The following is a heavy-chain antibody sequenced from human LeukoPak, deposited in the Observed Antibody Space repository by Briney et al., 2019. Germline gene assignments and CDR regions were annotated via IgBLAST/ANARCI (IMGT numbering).Heavy chain of an antibody. Sequence: GGSLRLSCAASGFTFSSYSMNWVRQAPGKGLEWFSSISSSSSYIYYADSVKGRFTISRDNAKNSLYLQMNSLRAEDTAVYYCASDPGYSSSWVRKYFDYWGQGTLVTVSS. V-gene: IGHV3-21*01. CDR2: ISSSSSYI. CDR1: GFTFSSYS. J-gene: IGHJ4*02. CDR3: ASDPGYSSSWVRKYFDY. D-gene: IGHD6-13*01.